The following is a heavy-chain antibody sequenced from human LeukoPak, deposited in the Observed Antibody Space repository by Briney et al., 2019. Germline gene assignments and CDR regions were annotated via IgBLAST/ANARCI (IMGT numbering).Heavy chain of an antibody. D-gene: IGHD3-22*01. J-gene: IGHJ3*02. Sequence: ASVKVSCKASGYTFTSYAMHWVRQAPGQRLEWMGWINAGNGNTKYSQKFQGRVTITRDTSASTACMELSSLRSEDTAVYYCARAHTYYYDSSGAPHDAFDIWGQRTMVTVSS. CDR1: GYTFTSYA. V-gene: IGHV1-3*01. CDR3: ARAHTYYYDSSGAPHDAFDI. CDR2: INAGNGNT.